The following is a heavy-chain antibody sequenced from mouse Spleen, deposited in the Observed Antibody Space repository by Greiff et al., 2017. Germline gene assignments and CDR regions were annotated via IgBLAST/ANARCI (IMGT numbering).Heavy chain of an antibody. CDR3: ARSNYYDGTYFDY. J-gene: IGHJ2*01. CDR2: IDPANGNT. CDR1: GFNIKNTY. Sequence: EVQLQESVAELVRPGASVKLSCTASGFNIKNTYMHWVKQRPEQGLEWIGRIDPANGNTKYAPKFRGKATITADTSSNTAYLQLSSLTSEDTAIYYCARSNYYDGTYFDYWGQGTTLTVSS. D-gene: IGHD1-1*02. V-gene: IGHV14-3*01.